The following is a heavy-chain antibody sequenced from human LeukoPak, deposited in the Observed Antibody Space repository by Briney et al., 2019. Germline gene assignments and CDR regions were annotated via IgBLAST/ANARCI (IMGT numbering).Heavy chain of an antibody. D-gene: IGHD5-12*01. J-gene: IGHJ4*02. CDR2: INTDGSTT. Sequence: GGSLRLSCAASGFTFSRSWMHWVRQGPGEGLVWVSRINTDGSTTTYADSVKGRFTISRDNAKNTVYLEMNSLRVEDTAVYYCARDGEAASGYASGGFDSWGQGTLVTVSS. V-gene: IGHV3-74*01. CDR1: GFTFSRSW. CDR3: ARDGEAASGYASGGFDS.